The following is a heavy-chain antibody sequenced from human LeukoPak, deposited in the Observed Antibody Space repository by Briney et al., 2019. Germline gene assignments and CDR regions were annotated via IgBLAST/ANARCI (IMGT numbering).Heavy chain of an antibody. D-gene: IGHD6-13*01. CDR2: IVVGSGNT. CDR3: AARRGTAVNWFDP. CDR1: GFTFTSSA. J-gene: IGHJ5*02. Sequence: GASVKVSCKASGFTFTSSAMQWVRQARGQRLEWIGWIVVGSGNTNYAQKFQERVTIIRDMSTSTAYMELSSLRSEDTAVYYCAARRGTAVNWFDPWGQGTLVTVSS. V-gene: IGHV1-58*02.